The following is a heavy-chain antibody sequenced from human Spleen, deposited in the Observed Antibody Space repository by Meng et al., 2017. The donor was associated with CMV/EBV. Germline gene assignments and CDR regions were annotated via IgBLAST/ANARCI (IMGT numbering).Heavy chain of an antibody. D-gene: IGHD2/OR15-2a*01. V-gene: IGHV3-23*01. CDR3: IKKTDNIGGCDY. J-gene: IGHJ4*02. CDR1: GNMYSRWA. Sequence: SCVSSGNMYSRWAMPSAGQAPGKGLGRILSITQTGDDLYYADSANSSITISRNSAKKTLYRQMTCQRAEDKAVYFCIKKTDNIGGCDYWGQGTLVTVSS. CDR2: ITQTGDDL.